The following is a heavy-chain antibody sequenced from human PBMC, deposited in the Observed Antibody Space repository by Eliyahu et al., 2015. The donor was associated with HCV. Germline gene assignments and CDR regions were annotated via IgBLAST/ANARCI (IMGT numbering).Heavy chain of an antibody. Sequence: EMQLVESGGALVQPGGSLRLSCAASGFTFSNSWLAWVRPGSEGGVEWVANIKTDGSEKYYVDSVRGRFTISRDNARNLLYLQMNSLRAEDTAVYYCARDHYFDMDVWGKGTTVNVSS. CDR2: IKTDGSEK. CDR1: GFTFSNSW. V-gene: IGHV3-7*01. J-gene: IGHJ6*03. CDR3: ARDHYFDMDV.